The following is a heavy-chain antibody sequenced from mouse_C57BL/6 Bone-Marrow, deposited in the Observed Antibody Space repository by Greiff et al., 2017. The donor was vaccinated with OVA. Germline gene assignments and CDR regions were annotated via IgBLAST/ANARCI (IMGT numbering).Heavy chain of an antibody. D-gene: IGHD3-3*01. CDR3: AREGDGYWYFDV. J-gene: IGHJ1*03. CDR1: GFTFSDCY. Sequence: EVKLVESEGGLVQPGSSMKLSCTASGFTFSDCYMAWVRQVPEKGLEWVANINYDGSSTYYLDSLKSRFIISRDNAKNILYLQMSSLKSEDTATYYCAREGDGYWYFDVWGTGTTVTVSS. V-gene: IGHV5-16*01. CDR2: INYDGSST.